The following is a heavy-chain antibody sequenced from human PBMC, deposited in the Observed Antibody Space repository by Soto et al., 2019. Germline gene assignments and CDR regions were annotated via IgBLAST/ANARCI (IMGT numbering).Heavy chain of an antibody. CDR3: AKDPHKGSKGADY. V-gene: IGHV3-23*01. CDR2: ISGSGGST. J-gene: IGHJ4*02. Sequence: GGSLRLSCAASGFTFSSYAMSWVRQAPGKGLEWVSAISGSGGSTYYADSVKGRFTISRDNSKNTLYPQMNSLRAEDTAVYYCAKDPHKGSKGADYWGQGTLVTVSS. CDR1: GFTFSSYA.